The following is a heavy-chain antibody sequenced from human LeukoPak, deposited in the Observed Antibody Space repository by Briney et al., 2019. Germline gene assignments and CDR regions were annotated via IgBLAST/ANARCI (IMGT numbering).Heavy chain of an antibody. J-gene: IGHJ4*02. V-gene: IGHV1-69*01. Sequence: SVKVSCKASGGTFSSYAISWVRQAPGQGLEWMGGIIPIFGTANYAQKFQGRVTITADESTSTAYMELSSLRSEDTAVYYCAKDGRYNWNYGRCNVDYWGQGTLVTVSS. CDR1: GGTFSSYA. D-gene: IGHD1-7*01. CDR2: IIPIFGTA. CDR3: AKDGRYNWNYGRCNVDY.